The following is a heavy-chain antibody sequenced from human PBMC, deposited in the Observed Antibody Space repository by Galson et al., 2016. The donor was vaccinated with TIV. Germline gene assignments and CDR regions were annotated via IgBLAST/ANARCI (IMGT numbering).Heavy chain of an antibody. CDR2: ISNYNVNT. CDR3: ARGRAADHAFDF. CDR1: GYSFTSYG. J-gene: IGHJ3*01. Sequence: SVKVSCKASGYSFTSYGIAWVRQAPGQGLAWMGWISNYNVNTKYAQKFQGRVTLTTDTATSTVYMELRSLRFDDKAVYFCARGRAADHAFDFWGQGTMVTVSS. V-gene: IGHV1-18*01. D-gene: IGHD2-15*01.